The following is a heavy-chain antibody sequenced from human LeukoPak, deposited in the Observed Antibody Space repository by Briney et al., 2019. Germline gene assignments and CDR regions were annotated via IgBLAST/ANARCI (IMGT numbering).Heavy chain of an antibody. J-gene: IGHJ6*02. CDR2: INPNSGGT. CDR1: GYTFTGYY. Sequence: ASVKVSCKASGYTFTGYYMHWVRQAPGQGLEWMGWINPNSGGTNYAQKFQGRVTMTRDTSISKAYMELSRLRSDDTAVYYCARDFGYYYDSSGYSHYYYGMDVWGQGTTVTVSS. V-gene: IGHV1-2*02. D-gene: IGHD3-22*01. CDR3: ARDFGYYYDSSGYSHYYYGMDV.